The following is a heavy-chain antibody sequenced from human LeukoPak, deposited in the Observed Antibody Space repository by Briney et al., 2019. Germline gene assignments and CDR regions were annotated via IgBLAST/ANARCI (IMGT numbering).Heavy chain of an antibody. J-gene: IGHJ5*02. V-gene: IGHV4-34*01. CDR1: GLSLNNYA. D-gene: IGHD1-7*01. CDR2: INHSGST. Sequence: GSLRLSCTASGLSLNNYAMSWVRQVPGKGLEWIGEINHSGSTNYNPSLESRVTMSIDTSKNQFSLKVNSVTAADTAVYYCARDSGTTGEVKFDPWGQGTLVTVSS. CDR3: ARDSGTTGEVKFDP.